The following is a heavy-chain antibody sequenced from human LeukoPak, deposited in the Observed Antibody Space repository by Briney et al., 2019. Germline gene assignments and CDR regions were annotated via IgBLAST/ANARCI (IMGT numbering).Heavy chain of an antibody. CDR2: IWYDGSNK. J-gene: IGHJ4*02. Sequence: GGSLRLSCAASGFTFSSYGMHWVRQAPGKGLEWVAVIWYDGSNKYYADSVKGRFTISRGNAKKSLYLQMNSLRIEDTAVYYCASCGSTSCHWGQGILVTVSS. CDR1: GFTFSSYG. D-gene: IGHD2-2*01. V-gene: IGHV3-33*03. CDR3: ASCGSTSCH.